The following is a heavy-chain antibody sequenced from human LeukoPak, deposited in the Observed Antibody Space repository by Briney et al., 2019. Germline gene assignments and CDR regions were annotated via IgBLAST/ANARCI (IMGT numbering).Heavy chain of an antibody. CDR2: INPNSGGT. V-gene: IGHV1-2*02. Sequence: EASVKVSCRASGYTFTGYYMHWVRQAPGQGLEWMGWINPNSGGTNYAQKFQGRVTMTRDTSISTAYMELSRLRSDDTAVYYCARDLDGDYGNYWGQGTLVTVSS. CDR3: ARDLDGDYGNY. J-gene: IGHJ4*02. D-gene: IGHD4-17*01. CDR1: GYTFTGYY.